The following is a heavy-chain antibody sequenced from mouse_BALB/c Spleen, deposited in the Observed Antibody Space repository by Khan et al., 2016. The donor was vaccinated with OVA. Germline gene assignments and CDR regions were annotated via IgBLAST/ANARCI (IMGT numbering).Heavy chain of an antibody. CDR3: ATSYYYGYYFDY. V-gene: IGHV5-17*02. D-gene: IGHD1-1*01. J-gene: IGHJ2*01. Sequence: EVQLQASGGGLVQPGGSRKLSCAASGFTFNSYGMHWVRQAPEKGLEWVAYISGDSNTVYYTDTVKGRFTISRDNPKNTLFLQMTSLMSEDTAIYYCATSYYYGYYFDYWSGETTLAV. CDR2: ISGDSNTV. CDR1: GFTFNSYG.